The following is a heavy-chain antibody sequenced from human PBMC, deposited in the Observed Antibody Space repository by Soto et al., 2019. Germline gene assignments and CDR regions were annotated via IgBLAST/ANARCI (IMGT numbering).Heavy chain of an antibody. D-gene: IGHD1-1*01. CDR1: GGSISSGGYF. J-gene: IGHJ4*01. V-gene: IGHV4-31*03. CDR3: ARGVLY. CDR2: IFYIWTT. Sequence: QVQLQESGPGLVKPSQTLSLTCTVSGGSISSGGYFWTWIRHPPGKGLEWIGNIFYIWTTYYNPSLKSRVTISVDTSKNQFSLMLSSVTAADTAVYFCARGVLYWGDGTLVNVSS.